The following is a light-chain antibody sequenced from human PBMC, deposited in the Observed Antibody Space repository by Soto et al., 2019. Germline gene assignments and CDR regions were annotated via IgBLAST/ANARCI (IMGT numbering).Light chain of an antibody. V-gene: IGLV2-14*01. CDR3: GSYTGNSSYVL. CDR1: SSDVGGYKF. J-gene: IGLJ2*01. Sequence: QSALTQPASVSGSPGQSITISCTGTSSDVGGYKFVSWYQHHPGEAPKLIIYEVANRPSGISNRFSGSKSGNTASLTISGLQAEDEADYYCGSYTGNSSYVLFGGGTKLTVL. CDR2: EVA.